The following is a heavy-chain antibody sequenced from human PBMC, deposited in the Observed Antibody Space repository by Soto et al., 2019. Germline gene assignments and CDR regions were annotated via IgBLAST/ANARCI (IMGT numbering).Heavy chain of an antibody. CDR2: ISSASSET. Sequence: GFPSPSCEASGFTFSRVSMNWVRQVPGKGLEWVASISSASSETWYADSVKGRFIISRDNAQNSLFLQMNTLRPEDSAIYYCARVAYWGPGTPVTVSS. CDR1: GFTFSRVS. V-gene: IGHV3-21*01. CDR3: ARVAY. J-gene: IGHJ4*02.